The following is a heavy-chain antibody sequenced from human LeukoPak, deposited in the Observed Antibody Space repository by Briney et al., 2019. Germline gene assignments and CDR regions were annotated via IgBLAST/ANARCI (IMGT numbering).Heavy chain of an antibody. V-gene: IGHV3-74*01. CDR2: INSDGSTT. CDR3: AGSPNPYYLDY. Sequence: GSLRLSCAASGFTFGSYWMHWVRQAPGKGLVWVSRINSDGSTTDYADSVKGRFTISRDNSKNTLDLQTSSLRAEDSAVYYCAGSPNPYYLDYWGQGTLVSVSS. J-gene: IGHJ4*02. CDR1: GFTFGSYW.